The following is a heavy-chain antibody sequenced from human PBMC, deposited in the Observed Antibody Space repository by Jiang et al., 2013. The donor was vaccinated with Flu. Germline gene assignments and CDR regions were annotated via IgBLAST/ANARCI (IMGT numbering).Heavy chain of an antibody. D-gene: IGHD6-19*01. Sequence: SGAEVKKPGASVKVSCKASGYTFTGYYMHWVRQAPGQGLEWMGWINPNSGGTNYAQKFQGWVTMTRDTSISTAYMELSRLRSDDTAVYYCARENIAVAGRVAAFDIWGQGTMVTVSS. V-gene: IGHV1-2*04. CDR3: ARENIAVAGRVAAFDI. J-gene: IGHJ3*02. CDR2: INPNSGGT. CDR1: GYTFTGYY.